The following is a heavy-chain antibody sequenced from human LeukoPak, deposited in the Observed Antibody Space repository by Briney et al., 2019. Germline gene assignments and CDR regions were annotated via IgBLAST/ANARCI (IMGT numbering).Heavy chain of an antibody. D-gene: IGHD5-12*01. J-gene: IGHJ4*02. CDR3: ARGATAYFDY. Sequence: SETLSLTCAVYGGSFSGYYWSWIRQPPGKGLEWIGEIYHSGSTNYNPSLKSRVTISVDTSKNQFSLQLNSVTPEDTAVYYCARGATAYFDYWGQGTLVTVSS. CDR2: IYHSGST. V-gene: IGHV4-34*01. CDR1: GGSFSGYY.